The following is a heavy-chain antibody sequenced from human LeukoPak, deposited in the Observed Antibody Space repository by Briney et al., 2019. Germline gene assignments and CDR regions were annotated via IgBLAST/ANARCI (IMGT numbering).Heavy chain of an antibody. CDR1: GGSISSYY. V-gene: IGHV4-4*07. CDR3: ARDADSTSWPDY. CDR2: IYTSGST. J-gene: IGHJ4*02. D-gene: IGHD6-13*01. Sequence: SETLSLTCTVSGGSISSYYWSWIRQPAGKGLEGIGRIYTSGSTNYNPSLKSRVTMSVDTSKNQFSLKLSSVTAADTAVYYCARDADSTSWPDYWGQGTLVTVSS.